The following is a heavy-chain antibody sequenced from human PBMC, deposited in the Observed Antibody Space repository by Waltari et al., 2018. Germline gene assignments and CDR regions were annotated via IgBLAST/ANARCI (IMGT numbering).Heavy chain of an antibody. D-gene: IGHD3-16*02. CDR1: GYSISSGYY. Sequence: QVQLQESGPGLVKPSETLSLTCAVSGYSISSGYYWGWIRQPPGKGLEWIGSIYHSGSTYSNPSLKSRVTISVDTSKNQFSLKLSSVTAADTAVYYCARDRPHDYIWGSYRYLDYWGQGTLVTVSS. V-gene: IGHV4-38-2*02. CDR2: IYHSGST. CDR3: ARDRPHDYIWGSYRYLDY. J-gene: IGHJ4*02.